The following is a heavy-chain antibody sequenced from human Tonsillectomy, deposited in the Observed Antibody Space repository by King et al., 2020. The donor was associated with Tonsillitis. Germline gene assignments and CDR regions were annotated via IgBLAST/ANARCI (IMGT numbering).Heavy chain of an antibody. J-gene: IGHJ3*02. Sequence: VQLVESGGGLVKPGGSLRLSCAASGFTFSSYSMNWVRQAPGKGLEWVSSISSSSSYIYYADSVKGRFTISRDNAKNSLYLQMNSLRAEDTAVYYCARDSGSYYPEAFDIWGQGTMVTVSS. V-gene: IGHV3-21*01. CDR2: ISSSSSYI. D-gene: IGHD1-26*01. CDR3: ARDSGSYYPEAFDI. CDR1: GFTFSSYS.